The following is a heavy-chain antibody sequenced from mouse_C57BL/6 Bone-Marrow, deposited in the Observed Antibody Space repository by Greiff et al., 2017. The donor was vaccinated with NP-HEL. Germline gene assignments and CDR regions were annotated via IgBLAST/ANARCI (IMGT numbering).Heavy chain of an antibody. V-gene: IGHV1-72*01. D-gene: IGHD1-1*02. Sequence: QVQLQQPGAELVKPGASVKLSCKASGYTFTSYLMHWVKQRPGRGLEWIGRIDPNSGGTTYNEKFTSKATLAVDKPSSTAYMQLNSLTSEDSAVYYCAKYENGGSSFDYGDQGTTLTVSS. CDR2: IDPNSGGT. CDR1: GYTFTSYL. J-gene: IGHJ2*01. CDR3: AKYENGGSSFDY.